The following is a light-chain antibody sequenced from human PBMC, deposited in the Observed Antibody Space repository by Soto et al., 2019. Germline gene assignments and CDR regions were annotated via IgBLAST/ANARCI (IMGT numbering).Light chain of an antibody. CDR2: DVT. CDR1: SSDIGGDNF. J-gene: IGLJ2*01. CDR3: FSYAATYVV. V-gene: IGLV2-11*01. Sequence: ALTQPRSVSGSPGQSVTISCTGTSSDIGGDNFVSWYQQHPGKSPKLMIFDVTKRPSGVPDRFSGSKSGNTASLTISGRQSGDEADYFCFSYAATYVVLGGGTKLTVL.